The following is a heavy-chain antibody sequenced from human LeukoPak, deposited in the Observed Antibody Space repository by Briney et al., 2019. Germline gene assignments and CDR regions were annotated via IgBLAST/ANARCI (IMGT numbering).Heavy chain of an antibody. CDR1: GGSVSSNHF. CDR2: IFYTGST. Sequence: SKTLSLTCAVAGGSVSSNHFWGWIRQPPGKGLEWIGSIFYTGSTYYNPSLKSRVTISVDTSKNHFSLEVNSVTAADTAMYYCARHEQWLLWVAYWGQGTLVTVSS. D-gene: IGHD6-19*01. CDR3: ARHEQWLLWVAY. V-gene: IGHV4-39*01. J-gene: IGHJ4*02.